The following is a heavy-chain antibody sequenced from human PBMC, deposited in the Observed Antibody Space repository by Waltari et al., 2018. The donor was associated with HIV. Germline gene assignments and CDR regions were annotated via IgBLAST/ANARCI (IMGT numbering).Heavy chain of an antibody. J-gene: IGHJ5*02. CDR3: ARDEVYFIMTSCPYNWFEP. V-gene: IGHV3-21*01. D-gene: IGHD2-2*01. CDR1: GFTFSSYR. Sequence: EVQLVESGGGLVKPGGSLRLSCAASGFTFSSYRMNWVCQAPGKGVEVFSSIMSSRSYIYYSGRVKVRCTISRDNAKISLDLQMNSLRAEYTAVYYCARDEVYFIMTSCPYNWFEPWGQGTLVAVSS. CDR2: IMSSRSYI.